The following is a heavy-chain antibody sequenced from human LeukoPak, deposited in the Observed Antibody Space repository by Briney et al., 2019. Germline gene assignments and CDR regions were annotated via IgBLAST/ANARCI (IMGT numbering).Heavy chain of an antibody. D-gene: IGHD1-26*01. Sequence: PSETLSLTCTVSGGSISSYYWSWIRQPPGKGLEWIGYIYYSGSTNYNPSLKSRVTISVDTSKNQFSLKLSSVTAADTAVYYCARVGSELEDPFDYWGQGTLVTVSS. CDR2: IYYSGST. CDR1: GGSISSYY. CDR3: ARVGSELEDPFDY. J-gene: IGHJ4*02. V-gene: IGHV4-59*01.